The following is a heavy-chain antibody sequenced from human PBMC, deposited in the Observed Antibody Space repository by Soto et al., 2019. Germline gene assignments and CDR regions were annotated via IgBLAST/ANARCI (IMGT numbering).Heavy chain of an antibody. Sequence: SETLSLTCRVSGGSIEGYYWSWIRQPPGKGLEWIGYIYYSGSTSYNPSLNSRVTISVDTSKNQFPLRLSSVIAADTAVYFCARGGSSILDVWGQGTTVTVSS. J-gene: IGHJ6*02. CDR2: IYYSGST. CDR1: GGSIEGYY. CDR3: ARGGSSILDV. D-gene: IGHD6-13*01. V-gene: IGHV4-59*01.